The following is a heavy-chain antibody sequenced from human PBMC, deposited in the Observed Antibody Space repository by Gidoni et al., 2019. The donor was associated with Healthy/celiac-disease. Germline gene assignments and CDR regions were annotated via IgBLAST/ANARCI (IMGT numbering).Heavy chain of an antibody. D-gene: IGHD3-3*01. CDR1: GGSLISSSYY. J-gene: IGHJ2*01. V-gene: IGHV4-39*07. Sequence: HLQLLESVPGLVKPSETLSLTCTVAGGSLISSSYYWGWCRPPPGKGLEWIGSIYYSGSTYYKPSLNSRVTISVDTSKNKCSLKLSSVTAADTAVYYCARTSMIFGVVIQQGSNYWYFDLWGRGTLVTVSS. CDR3: ARTSMIFGVVIQQGSNYWYFDL. CDR2: IYYSGST.